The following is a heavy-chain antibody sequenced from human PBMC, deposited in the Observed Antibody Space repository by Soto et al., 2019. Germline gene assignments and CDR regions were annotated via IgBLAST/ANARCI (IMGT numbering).Heavy chain of an antibody. CDR1: GITFSDCY. D-gene: IGHD3-10*01. CDR3: ARVRFGQWGYAMDV. J-gene: IGHJ6*02. V-gene: IGHV3-11*01. CDR2: MSSSGNNI. Sequence: QVPLVESGGGLVKPGGSLRLSCAASGITFSDCYMNWIRQAPGKGLERVSYMSSSGNNINYAGSVRGRFTVSRDNAKTSLYLQMHSLRAEDTAIYYCARVRFGQWGYAMDVWGQGTTVTVSS.